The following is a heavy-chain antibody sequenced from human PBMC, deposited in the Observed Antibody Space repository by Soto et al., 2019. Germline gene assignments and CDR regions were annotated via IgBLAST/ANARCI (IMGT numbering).Heavy chain of an antibody. J-gene: IGHJ4*02. V-gene: IGHV3-48*01. CDR2: IRSDSITI. CDR1: GFTFSSYS. CDR3: AKDPGPYYYDSSGYRMAYFDY. Sequence: PGGSLRLSCAASGFTFSSYSMNWVRQAPGKGLEWVSYIRSDSITIYYADSVKGRFTISRDNAKNSLYLQMNSLRAEDTAVYYCAKDPGPYYYDSSGYRMAYFDYWGQGTLVTVSS. D-gene: IGHD3-22*01.